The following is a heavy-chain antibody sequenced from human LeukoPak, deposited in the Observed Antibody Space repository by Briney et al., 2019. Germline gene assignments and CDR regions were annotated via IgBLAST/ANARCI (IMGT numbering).Heavy chain of an antibody. D-gene: IGHD3-3*01. J-gene: IGHJ3*02. CDR1: GGSISSGSYY. Sequence: PSQTLSLTCTVYGGSISSGSYYWSWIRQPAGKGLEWIGRIYTSGSTNYNPSLKSRVTISVDTSKNQFSLKLSSVTAADTAVYYCARTLTPYYDFWSGYSDAFDIWGQGTMVTVSS. CDR2: IYTSGST. V-gene: IGHV4-61*02. CDR3: ARTLTPYYDFWSGYSDAFDI.